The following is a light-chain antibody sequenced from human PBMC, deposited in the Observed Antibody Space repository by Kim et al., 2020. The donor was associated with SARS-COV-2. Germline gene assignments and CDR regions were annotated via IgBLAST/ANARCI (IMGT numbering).Light chain of an antibody. J-gene: IGLJ2*01. CDR1: SSNIGAGYD. CDR2: GNS. V-gene: IGLV1-40*01. CDR3: QSYDSSLSGSV. Sequence: QRVTISCTGGSSNIGAGYDVNWYQQLPGTAPKLLIYGNSNRPSGVPDRFSGSKSGTSASLAITGLQAEDEADYYCQSYDSSLSGSVFGGGTQLTVL.